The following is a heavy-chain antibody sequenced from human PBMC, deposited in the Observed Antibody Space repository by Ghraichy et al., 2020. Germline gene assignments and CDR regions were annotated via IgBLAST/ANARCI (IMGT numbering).Heavy chain of an antibody. V-gene: IGHV4-4*07. CDR1: GGSISSYY. Sequence: SETLSLTCTVSGGSISSYYWSWIRQPAGKGLEWIGRIYTSGSTNYNPSLKSRVTMSVDTSKNQFSLKLSSVTAADTAVYYCASSLWFGEWYYFDYWGQGTLVTVSS. J-gene: IGHJ4*02. CDR3: ASSLWFGEWYYFDY. CDR2: IYTSGST. D-gene: IGHD3-10*01.